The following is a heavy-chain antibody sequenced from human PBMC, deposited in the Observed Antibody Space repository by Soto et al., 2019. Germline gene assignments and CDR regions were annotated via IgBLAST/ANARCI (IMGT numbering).Heavy chain of an antibody. CDR2: IRLSNGNT. CDR3: ARDAVSWSDKIDDYFYGMDV. CDR1: GYTFSSYG. J-gene: IGHJ6*02. Sequence: QVQLVQSGAEVKQPGASVKVSCKASGYTFSSYGISWMRQAPGQGLEWMGWIRLSNGNTNHAQNFQDRVTMTTDTSTSTAYMELRSLRSDDTAVYYCARDAVSWSDKIDDYFYGMDVWGQGTTVTVSS. V-gene: IGHV1-18*01. D-gene: IGHD1-26*01.